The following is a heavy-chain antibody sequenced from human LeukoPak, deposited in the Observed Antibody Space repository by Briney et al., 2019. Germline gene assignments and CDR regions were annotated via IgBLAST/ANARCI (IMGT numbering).Heavy chain of an antibody. Sequence: GESLKISCEGSGYIFTSYWIGWVRQMPGKGLEWMGIIYPGDSDTRYSPSFQGQVTTSADKSISTAYLQWSSLKASDTAMYYCASSYYYDSSGYSPVVDAFDIWGQGTMVTVSS. CDR3: ASSYYYDSSGYSPVVDAFDI. D-gene: IGHD3-22*01. CDR2: IYPGDSDT. CDR1: GYIFTSYW. V-gene: IGHV5-51*01. J-gene: IGHJ3*02.